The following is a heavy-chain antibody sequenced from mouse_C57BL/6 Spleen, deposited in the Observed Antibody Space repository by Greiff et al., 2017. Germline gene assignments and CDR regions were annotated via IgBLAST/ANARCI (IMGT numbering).Heavy chain of an antibody. Sequence: QVQLKQPGAELVKPGASVKLSCKASGYTFTSYWMHWVKQRPGRGLEWIGRIDPNSGGTKYNEKFKSKATLTVDKPSSTAYMQLSSLTSGDSAVYYCARGVTPMSWYFDVWGTGTTVTVAA. D-gene: IGHD2-3*01. V-gene: IGHV1-72*01. CDR2: IDPNSGGT. CDR3: ARGVTPMSWYFDV. CDR1: GYTFTSYW. J-gene: IGHJ1*03.